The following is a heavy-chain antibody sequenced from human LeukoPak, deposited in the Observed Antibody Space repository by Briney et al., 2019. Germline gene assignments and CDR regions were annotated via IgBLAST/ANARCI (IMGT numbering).Heavy chain of an antibody. J-gene: IGHJ6*03. D-gene: IGHD2-21*01. V-gene: IGHV3-15*01. CDR1: GFTFSNAW. CDR3: TTVSILRWEVQYYYYYYMDV. Sequence: GGSLRLSCAASGFTFSNAWMSWVRQAPGKGLEWVGRIKSKTDGGTTDYAAPVKGRLTISRDDSKNTLYLQMNSLKTEDTAVYYCTTVSILRWEVQYYYYYYMDVWGKGTTVTVSS. CDR2: IKSKTDGGTT.